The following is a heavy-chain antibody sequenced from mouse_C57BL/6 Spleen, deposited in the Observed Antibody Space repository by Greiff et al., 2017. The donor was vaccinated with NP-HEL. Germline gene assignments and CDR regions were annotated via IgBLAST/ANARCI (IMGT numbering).Heavy chain of an antibody. CDR2: IDPSDSYT. CDR1: GYTFTSYW. V-gene: IGHV1-69*01. J-gene: IGHJ3*01. Sequence: VKLQQPGAELVMPGASVKLSCKASGYTFTSYWMHWVKQRPGQGLEWIGEIDPSDSYTNYNQKFKGKSTLTVDKSSSTAYMQLSSLTSEDSAVYYCARNNGSSPFAYWGQGTLVTVSA. D-gene: IGHD1-1*01. CDR3: ARNNGSSPFAY.